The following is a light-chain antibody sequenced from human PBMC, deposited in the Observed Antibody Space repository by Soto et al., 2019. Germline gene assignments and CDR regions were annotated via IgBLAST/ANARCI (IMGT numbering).Light chain of an antibody. CDR3: QQYNSYSPTT. CDR1: QSISSW. J-gene: IGKJ1*01. Sequence: DIQMTQSPSTLSASVGDRVTITCRASQSISSWLAWYQQKPGKAPKLLITAASSLQSGVPSRFSGSGSGTDFTLTIFSLQPEDFATYYCQQYNSYSPTTFGQGTKVDIK. V-gene: IGKV1-5*01. CDR2: AAS.